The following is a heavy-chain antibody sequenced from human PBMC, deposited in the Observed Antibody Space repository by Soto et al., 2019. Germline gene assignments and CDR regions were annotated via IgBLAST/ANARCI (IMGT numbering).Heavy chain of an antibody. V-gene: IGHV3-7*01. CDR1: GFTFSGFA. CDR2: INEDGSEK. J-gene: IGHJ1*01. D-gene: IGHD2-2*01. CDR3: AREGRGYCSSSTCPGI. Sequence: EVQLVESGGGLVQPGGSLRLSCAGSGFTFSGFAMNWVHQAPGKGLEWVANINEDGSEKYYVDSVKGRFTISRDNPKNSLHLQMNSLRVEDTAVYYCAREGRGYCSSSTCPGIWGQGTLVTVSS.